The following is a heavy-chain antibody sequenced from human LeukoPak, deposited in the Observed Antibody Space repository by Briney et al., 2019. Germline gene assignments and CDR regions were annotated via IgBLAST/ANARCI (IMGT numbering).Heavy chain of an antibody. V-gene: IGHV3-66*01. CDR2: LYSGGTT. CDR1: GFTVSSNY. CDR3: TRGVNWAYYFDY. Sequence: GGSLRLSCSASGFTVSSNYMSWVRQAPGKGLQWVSVLYSGGTTYYADSLRGRFTISRDNSKNTLYLEMNSLRVEDTAVYYCTRGVNWAYYFDYWGQGTLVTVSS. D-gene: IGHD1-1*01. J-gene: IGHJ4*02.